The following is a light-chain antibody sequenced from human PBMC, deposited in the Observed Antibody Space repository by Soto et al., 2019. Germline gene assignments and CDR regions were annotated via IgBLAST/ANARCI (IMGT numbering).Light chain of an antibody. CDR3: PYWGSLSPWV. Sequence: QSVLTQSPSASASLGASVKLTCTLSSGHSNYAIAWHQQQPEQGPRYMMKLNSDGSHRKGDVIPDRFSGSSSGAERYLTISRLEAEDEDDYYCPYWGSLSPWVFGGGTKLTVL. J-gene: IGLJ3*02. V-gene: IGLV4-69*01. CDR1: SGHSNYA. CDR2: LNSDGSH.